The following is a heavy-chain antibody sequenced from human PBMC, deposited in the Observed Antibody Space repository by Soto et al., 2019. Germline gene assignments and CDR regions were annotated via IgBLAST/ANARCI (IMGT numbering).Heavy chain of an antibody. CDR3: TRQHLDVPVASAIDY. CDR2: IPSKTNTYAT. CDR1: GFTFIAPP. J-gene: IGHJ4*02. Sequence: EVQLVESGGGLVQPGGSLKLSLAAPGFTFIAPPIHWVRQTSGKGRGWVGRIPSKTNTYATAYAASVKGRFTISRDDSKNTAYLQMNSLKTEDTAVYYCTRQHLDVPVASAIDYWGQGTLVTVSS. V-gene: IGHV3-73*02. D-gene: IGHD6-19*01.